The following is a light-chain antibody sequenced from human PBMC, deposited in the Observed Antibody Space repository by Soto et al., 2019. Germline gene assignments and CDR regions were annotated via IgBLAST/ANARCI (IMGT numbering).Light chain of an antibody. J-gene: IGKJ5*01. CDR2: DAS. V-gene: IGKV3-11*01. CDR1: QSVSNN. CDR3: QQRHMWPIT. Sequence: DIVLKQSTGTPSLSPGEGANLTCRASQSVSNNQRKPGQESRIILFDASNRAHGSPARFSGSGSVTDFTSTISSLEPEDSAVYYGQQRHMWPITFGQGTRLDIK.